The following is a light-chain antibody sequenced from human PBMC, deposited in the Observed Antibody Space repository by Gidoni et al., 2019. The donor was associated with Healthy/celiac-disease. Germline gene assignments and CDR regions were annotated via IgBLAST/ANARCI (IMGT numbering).Light chain of an antibody. CDR1: QSVSSY. CDR2: DAS. Sequence: EIVLTQSPATLSLSPGERATLSCRASQSVSSYVAWYQQKPGQAPRLLIYDASNRATGIPARCSGSGSGTDFTLTSSSLEPEDFAVYYCQQRSNWPALTFGGGTKVEIK. V-gene: IGKV3-11*01. CDR3: QQRSNWPALT. J-gene: IGKJ4*01.